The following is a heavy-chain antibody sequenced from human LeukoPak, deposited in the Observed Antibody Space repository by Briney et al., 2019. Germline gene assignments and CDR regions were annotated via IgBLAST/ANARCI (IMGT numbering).Heavy chain of an antibody. CDR3: ARGSGYWFDP. J-gene: IGHJ5*02. CDR1: GGSISSGGYY. CDR2: IYHSGST. V-gene: IGHV4-30-2*01. Sequence: SETLSLTCTVSGGSISSGGYYWSWIRQPPGKGLEWIGYIYHSGSTYYNPSLKSRVTISVDRSKNQSSLKLSSVTAADTAVYYCARGSGYWFDPWGQGTLVTVSS.